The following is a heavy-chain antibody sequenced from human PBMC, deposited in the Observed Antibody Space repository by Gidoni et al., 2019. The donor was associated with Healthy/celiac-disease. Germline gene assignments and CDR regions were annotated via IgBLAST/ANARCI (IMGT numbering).Heavy chain of an antibody. CDR3: ARDGAHYDYVWGTAGDFDY. CDR1: GFTFSSYS. D-gene: IGHD3-16*01. Sequence: EVQLVESGGGLVQPGGSLRLSCPASGFTFSSYSMHWVRQAPGKGLEWVSYISSSSSTIYYADSVKGRFTISRDNAKNSLYLQMNSLRDEDTAVYYCARDGAHYDYVWGTAGDFDYWGQGTLVTVSS. CDR2: ISSSSSTI. J-gene: IGHJ4*02. V-gene: IGHV3-48*02.